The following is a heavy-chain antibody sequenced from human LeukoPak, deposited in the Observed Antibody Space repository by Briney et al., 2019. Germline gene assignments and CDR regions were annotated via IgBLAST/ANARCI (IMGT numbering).Heavy chain of an antibody. J-gene: IGHJ4*02. CDR1: GYTFSHYW. V-gene: IGHV3-7*03. D-gene: IGHD3-10*02. CDR2: ISNGGYPT. CDR3: TRENYVPDS. Sequence: RPGGSLRLSCVASGYTFSHYWMSWVRQTPGKGLEWVASISNGGYPTYYVDSVRGRFTISRDDARNSLFLQMNGLRADDTAVYYCTRENYVPDSWGQGTLVTVSP.